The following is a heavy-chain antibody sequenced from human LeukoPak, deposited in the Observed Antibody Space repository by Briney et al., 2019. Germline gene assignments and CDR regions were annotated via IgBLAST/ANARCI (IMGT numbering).Heavy chain of an antibody. CDR1: GYTFTSYG. CDR3: ARTYDYVWGSYRSLDY. CDR2: ISAYNGNT. D-gene: IGHD3-16*02. J-gene: IGHJ4*02. V-gene: IGHV1-18*01. Sequence: EASVKVSCKASGYTFTSYGISWVRQAPGQGLEWMGCISAYNGNTNYAQKLQGRVTMTTDTSTSTAYMELRSLRSDNTAVYYCARTYDYVWGSYRSLDYWGQGTLVTVSS.